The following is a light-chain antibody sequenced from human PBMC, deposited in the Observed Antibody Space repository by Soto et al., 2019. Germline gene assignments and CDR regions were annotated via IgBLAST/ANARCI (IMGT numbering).Light chain of an antibody. J-gene: IGKJ5*01. CDR1: QSLSGS. Sequence: EIVLTQSPATLSLSPGERATLSCRASQSLSGSRLAWYQQKPGLGPRVLVYGVSTRATGVPARFSGSGSGTDLTLTISSLQSEDFAVXXXQQYNTWRSISFGQGTRLEIK. CDR2: GVS. CDR3: QQYNTWRSIS. V-gene: IGKV3-15*01.